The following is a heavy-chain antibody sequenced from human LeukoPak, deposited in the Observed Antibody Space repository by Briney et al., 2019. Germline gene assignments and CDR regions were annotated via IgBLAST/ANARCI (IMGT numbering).Heavy chain of an antibody. D-gene: IGHD2-21*02. V-gene: IGHV3-30-3*01. CDR3: ARAYCGGDCYNGPYDY. CDR2: ISYDGSNK. CDR1: GFTYSSYA. J-gene: IGHJ4*02. Sequence: QLGRSLRLSCAASGFTYSSYAMHWVRQAPGKGLEWVAVISYDGSNKYYADSVKGRFTISRDNSKNTLYLQMNSLRAEDTAVYYCARAYCGGDCYNGPYDYWGQGTLVTVSS.